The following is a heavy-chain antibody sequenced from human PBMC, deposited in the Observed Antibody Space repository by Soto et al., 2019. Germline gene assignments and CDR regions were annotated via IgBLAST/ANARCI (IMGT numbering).Heavy chain of an antibody. D-gene: IGHD7-27*01. V-gene: IGHV3-23*01. CDR2: SRGSDGST. Sequence: EVQVLESGGGSVQPGGSLRLSCAASGFTFITYDMTWVRQAPGKGLEWVSVSRGSDGSTYYADSVKGRFTISRDNSKNTVYLQMNSLRADDTAIYYCVKGNWGDYWAQGTLVTVSS. CDR3: VKGNWGDY. CDR1: GFTFITYD. J-gene: IGHJ4*02.